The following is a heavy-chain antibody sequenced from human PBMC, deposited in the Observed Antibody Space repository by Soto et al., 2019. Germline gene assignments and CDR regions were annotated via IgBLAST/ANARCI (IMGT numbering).Heavy chain of an antibody. Sequence: SETLSLTCTVSGGSISNYYWSWIRQPPGKGQEWIGYIHYSGNTKYNPSLKSRVTISADTSKDQFSLKLTSVTAADTAVYYCARGHYDFWSGYFASIDFWGQGTLVTVSS. V-gene: IGHV4-59*08. CDR3: ARGHYDFWSGYFASIDF. CDR1: GGSISNYY. J-gene: IGHJ4*02. CDR2: IHYSGNT. D-gene: IGHD3-3*01.